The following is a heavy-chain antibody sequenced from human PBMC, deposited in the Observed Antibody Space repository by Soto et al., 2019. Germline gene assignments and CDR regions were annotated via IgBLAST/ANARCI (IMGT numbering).Heavy chain of an antibody. CDR3: VRIRYQLPSSVLWLDP. J-gene: IGHJ5*02. V-gene: IGHV4-34*01. CDR1: GGFLSESY. Sequence: SETLSLTCAVYGGFLSESYWTWIRQPPGKGLEWIGEINHVGGTNYNPSLRSRVTMSVDTSQNQFSLRLISVTAADTAMYFCVRIRYQLPSSVLWLDPWGQGTPVTVSS. CDR2: INHVGGT. D-gene: IGHD3-16*01.